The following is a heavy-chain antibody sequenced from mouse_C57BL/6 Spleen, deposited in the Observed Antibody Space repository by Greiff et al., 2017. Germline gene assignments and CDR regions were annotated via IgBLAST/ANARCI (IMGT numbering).Heavy chain of an antibody. CDR2: ISYDGSN. CDR1: GYSITSGYY. V-gene: IGHV3-6*01. J-gene: IGHJ4*01. Sequence: ESGPGLVKPSQSLSLTCSVTGYSITSGYYWNWIRQFPGNKLEWMGYISYDGSNNYNPSLKNRISITRDTSMNQFFLKLNSVTTEDTATYYCARGGGNFAMDYWGQGTSVTVSS. CDR3: ARGGGNFAMDY.